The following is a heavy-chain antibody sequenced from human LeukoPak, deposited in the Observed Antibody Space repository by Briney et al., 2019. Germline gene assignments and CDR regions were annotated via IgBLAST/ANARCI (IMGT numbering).Heavy chain of an antibody. J-gene: IGHJ4*02. V-gene: IGHV1-18*01. Sequence: ASVKVSCKASGYTFTSYGISWVRQAPGQGLEWMGWISAYNGNTNYAQMLQVIVTMTTDTSTSTAYMELRSLRSDATAVYYCARSLHQLPLLYWGQGTLVTVSS. CDR3: ARSLHQLPLLY. CDR2: ISAYNGNT. CDR1: GYTFTSYG. D-gene: IGHD2-2*01.